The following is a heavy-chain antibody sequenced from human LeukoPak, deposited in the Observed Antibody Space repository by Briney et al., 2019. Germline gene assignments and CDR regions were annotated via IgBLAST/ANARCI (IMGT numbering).Heavy chain of an antibody. CDR3: RLFSPKWSQTGLIDY. CDR1: GGSISSGGYY. Sequence: SETLSLTCTVCGGSISSGGYYWSWIRQHPGKGLEWIGYIYYSGSTYYNPSLKSRVTISVDTSKNQFSLKLCSVTAADTAVYYCRLFSPKWSQTGLIDYWGQGTLVTVSS. CDR2: IYYSGST. V-gene: IGHV4-31*03. D-gene: IGHD1-14*01. J-gene: IGHJ4*02.